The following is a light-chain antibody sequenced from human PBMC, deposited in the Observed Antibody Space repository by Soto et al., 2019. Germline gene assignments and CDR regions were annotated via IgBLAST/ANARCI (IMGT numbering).Light chain of an antibody. J-gene: IGLJ2*01. CDR3: CSYASSSTRVI. V-gene: IGLV2-14*03. Sequence: QSALTQPASVSGSPGQLITISCTGTGSDVGGYNFVSWYQQHPGKAPKLMIYDVNIRPSGVSNRFSGSKSGNTASLTISGLQAEDEADYYCCSYASSSTRVIFGGGTKFTVL. CDR2: DVN. CDR1: GSDVGGYNF.